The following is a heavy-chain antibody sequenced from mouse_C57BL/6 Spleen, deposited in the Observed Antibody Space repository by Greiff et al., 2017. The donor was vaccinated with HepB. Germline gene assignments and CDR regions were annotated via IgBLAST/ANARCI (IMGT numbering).Heavy chain of an antibody. J-gene: IGHJ3*01. CDR3: ARPGDYLAWFAY. CDR1: GFTFSDYG. V-gene: IGHV5-17*01. CDR2: ISSGSSTI. D-gene: IGHD2-4*01. Sequence: DVMLVESGGGLVKPGGSLKLSCAASGFTFSDYGMHWVRQAPEKGLEWVAYISSGSSTIYYADTVKGRFTISRDNAKNTLFLQMTSLRSEDTAMYYCARPGDYLAWFAYWGQGTLVTVSA.